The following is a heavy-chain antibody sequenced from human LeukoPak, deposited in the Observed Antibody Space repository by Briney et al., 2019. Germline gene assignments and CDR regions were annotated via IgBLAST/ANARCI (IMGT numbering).Heavy chain of an antibody. CDR1: GFTFSSYG. V-gene: IGHV3-33*01. D-gene: IGHD6-6*01. CDR3: ARDPKYSRGAFDI. CDR2: IRYDGSNK. Sequence: GGSLRLSCAASGFTFSSYGMHWVRQAPGKGLEWVAVIRYDGSNKYYADSVKGRFTISRDNSKNTLYLQMNSLRAEDTAVYYCARDPKYSRGAFDIWGQGTMVTVSS. J-gene: IGHJ3*02.